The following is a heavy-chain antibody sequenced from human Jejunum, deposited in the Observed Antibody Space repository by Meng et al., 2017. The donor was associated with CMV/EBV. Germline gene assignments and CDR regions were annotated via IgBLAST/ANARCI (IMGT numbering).Heavy chain of an antibody. CDR3: TRESGYLI. J-gene: IGHJ6*02. CDR1: GFTFSSYA. V-gene: IGHV3-23*03. Sequence: HSCEGSGFTFSSYAMSWVRQAPGKGPEWVSFIFGGGSSTYYADSVKGRFTISKDDSKNTLYLQMNSLRVEDTAVYYCTRESGYLIWGQGTTVTVSS. D-gene: IGHD5-12*01. CDR2: IFGGGSST.